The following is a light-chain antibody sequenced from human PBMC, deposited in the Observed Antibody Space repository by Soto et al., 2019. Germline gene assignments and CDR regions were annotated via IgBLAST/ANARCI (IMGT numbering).Light chain of an antibody. V-gene: IGKV3-20*01. Sequence: EIVLTQSPGTLSLSPGERATLSCRASQSVSSSYLAWYQQKPGQAPRLLIYGTSSRATAIPDRFSGSGSGTDFTLTISRLEPEDFAVYYCQQYGSSSSTFGQGTKVDIK. J-gene: IGKJ1*01. CDR2: GTS. CDR1: QSVSSSY. CDR3: QQYGSSSST.